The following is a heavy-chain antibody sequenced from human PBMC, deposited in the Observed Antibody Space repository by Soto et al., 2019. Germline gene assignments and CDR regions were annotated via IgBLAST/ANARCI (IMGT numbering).Heavy chain of an antibody. Sequence: EVQLLESGGGLVQPGGSLRVSCAASGFIFSNFVMAWVRRAPGKGLEWVSAIGGTSGSTYYADSVKGRFTISRDNSKNTVALQMNSLRVEDTAVYYCAKSRGEGFFDFWGRGTLVTVSS. J-gene: IGHJ2*01. V-gene: IGHV3-23*01. CDR3: AKSRGEGFFDF. CDR2: IGGTSGST. CDR1: GFIFSNFV. D-gene: IGHD3-10*01.